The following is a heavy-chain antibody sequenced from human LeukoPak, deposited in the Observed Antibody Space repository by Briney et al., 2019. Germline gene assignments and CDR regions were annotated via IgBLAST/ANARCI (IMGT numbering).Heavy chain of an antibody. D-gene: IGHD3-3*01. V-gene: IGHV1-69*04. Sequence: ASVKVSCKASGGTFSSYAISWVRQAPGQGLEWMGRIIPILGIANYAQKFQGRVTITADKSTSTAYMELSSLRSEDTAVYYCARNYDFWSGYSSGFDYWGQGTLVTVSS. CDR2: IIPILGIA. CDR3: ARNYDFWSGYSSGFDY. J-gene: IGHJ4*02. CDR1: GGTFSSYA.